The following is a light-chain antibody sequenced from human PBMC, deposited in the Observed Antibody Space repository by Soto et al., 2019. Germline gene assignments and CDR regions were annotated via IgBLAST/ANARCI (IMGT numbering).Light chain of an antibody. CDR1: QDITNY. CDR2: DAS. J-gene: IGKJ2*01. CDR3: QQYDNVLFTST. Sequence: IQMTQSPLFLSASIGDRVTITCQASQDITNYLNWYQQKPGKAPKLLIYDASMLERGVPSRFSGGGSGTHFTFTISSLQPEDFATYYCQQYDNVLFTSTFGQGTKVDIK. V-gene: IGKV1-33*01.